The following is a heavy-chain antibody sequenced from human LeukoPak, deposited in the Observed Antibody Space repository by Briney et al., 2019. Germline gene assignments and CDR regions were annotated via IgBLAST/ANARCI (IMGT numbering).Heavy chain of an antibody. CDR3: ARDEDGSGWYDY. CDR1: GFTFSSYE. CDR2: ISSSGSTI. J-gene: IGHJ4*02. Sequence: HPGGSLRLSCAASGFTFSSYEMNWVRQAPGKGLEWVSYISSSGSTIYYADSVKGRSTISRDNAKNSLYLQMNSLRAEDTAVYYCARDEDGSGWYDYWGQGTLVTVSS. V-gene: IGHV3-48*03. D-gene: IGHD6-19*01.